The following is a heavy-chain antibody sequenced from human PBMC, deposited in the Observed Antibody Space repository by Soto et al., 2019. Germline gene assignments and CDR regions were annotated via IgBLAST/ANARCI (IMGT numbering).Heavy chain of an antibody. D-gene: IGHD1-26*01. CDR3: ARGVGGLDP. Sequence: GGSLRLSCAASRFTVSSNYITWVRQAPGKGRDWVSVIYRDGSTYYADSVKGRFTISRDNSKNTLYLQMNSLRGEDTAVYYCARGVGGLDPWGQGTLVTVSS. CDR2: IYRDGST. CDR1: RFTVSSNY. J-gene: IGHJ5*02. V-gene: IGHV3-53*01.